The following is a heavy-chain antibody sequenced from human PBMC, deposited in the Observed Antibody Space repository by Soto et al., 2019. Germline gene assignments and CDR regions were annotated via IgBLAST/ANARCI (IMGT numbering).Heavy chain of an antibody. D-gene: IGHD2-21*02. CDR1: GYAFTNYG. CDR2: ISGYTGLT. V-gene: IGHV1-18*04. J-gene: IGHJ4*02. CDR3: ARDRGERTASLIDN. Sequence: QVHLVQSGPEVKRPGASVKVSCKASGYAFTNYGISWVRQAPGQGLEWMGWISGYTGLTKYAPKFQVRVTLTMDTSIDKGYVEVRSMRSDDTAVFYCARDRGERTASLIDNWGQGTLVTVSS.